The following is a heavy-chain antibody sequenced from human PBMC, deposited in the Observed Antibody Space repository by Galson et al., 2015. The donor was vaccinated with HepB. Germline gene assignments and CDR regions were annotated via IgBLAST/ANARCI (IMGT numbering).Heavy chain of an antibody. J-gene: IGHJ4*02. D-gene: IGHD3-3*01. CDR2: ISGSGGST. Sequence: SLRLSCAASGFTFSSYAMSWVRQAPGKGLEWVSAISGSGGSTYYADSVKGRFTIPRDNSKNTLYLQMNSLRAEDTAVYYCAKDFFEWAGGGHFDYWGQGTLVTVSS. CDR3: AKDFFEWAGGGHFDY. V-gene: IGHV3-23*01. CDR1: GFTFSSYA.